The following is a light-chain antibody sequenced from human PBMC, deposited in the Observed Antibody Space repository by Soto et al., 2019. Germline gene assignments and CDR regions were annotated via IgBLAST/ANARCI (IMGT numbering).Light chain of an antibody. Sequence: SALTQPASVSGSPGQSITISCTGTSSDIGSHHLVSWYQQYPGKAPQLIIFEASKRPSGVSNRFSGSKSGITASLTISGLQAEDEADYYCCSNAAGSTYVFGTGTKVTVL. CDR3: CSNAAGSTYV. CDR2: EAS. CDR1: SSDIGSHHL. J-gene: IGLJ1*01. V-gene: IGLV2-23*01.